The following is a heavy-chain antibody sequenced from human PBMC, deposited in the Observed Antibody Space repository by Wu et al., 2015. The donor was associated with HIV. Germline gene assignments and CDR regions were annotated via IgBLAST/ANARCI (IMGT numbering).Heavy chain of an antibody. CDR1: GYTFTSYG. CDR2: ISAYNGNT. D-gene: IGHD1-7*01. J-gene: IGHJ5*02. V-gene: IGHV1-18*01. Sequence: QVQLVQSGAEVKKPGASVKVSCKASGYTFTSYGISWVRQAPGQGLEWMGWISAYNGNTNYAQKLQGRVTMTTDTSTSTAYMELRSLRSDDTAVYYCARASFLTGTTLSLGWFDPWGQGTLVTVSS. CDR3: ARASFLTGTTLSLGWFDP.